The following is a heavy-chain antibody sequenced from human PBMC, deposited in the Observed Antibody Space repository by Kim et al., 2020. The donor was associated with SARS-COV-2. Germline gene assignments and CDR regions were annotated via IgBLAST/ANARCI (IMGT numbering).Heavy chain of an antibody. Sequence: PSLKSRVSISVDTSKNQFSLKLSSVTAADTAVYYCARYCTSTSCNAYFDYWGQGTLVTVSS. J-gene: IGHJ4*02. D-gene: IGHD2-2*01. CDR3: ARYCTSTSCNAYFDY. V-gene: IGHV4-34*13.